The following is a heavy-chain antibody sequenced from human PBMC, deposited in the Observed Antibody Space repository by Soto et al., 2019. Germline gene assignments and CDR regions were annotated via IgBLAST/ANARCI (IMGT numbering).Heavy chain of an antibody. CDR1: NXSFNSYA. V-gene: IGHV4-59*01. CDR2: FYYNGST. D-gene: IGHD2-2*02. Sequence: XTLSLLCTVANXSFNSYAASWMRKPPWKGLKFMGYFYYNGSTNYNTSLKTRVTISVHTSKNQISLRLKSVTASDTDVHYCARAETSGIHYFDYWGQGSLATVSS. J-gene: IGHJ4*02. CDR3: ARAETSGIHYFDY.